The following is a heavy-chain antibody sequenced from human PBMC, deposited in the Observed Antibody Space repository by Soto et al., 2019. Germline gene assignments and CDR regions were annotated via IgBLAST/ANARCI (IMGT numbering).Heavy chain of an antibody. CDR3: VRAYSSGWYRLLDY. V-gene: IGHV3-21*01. CDR1: GFTFSSYS. J-gene: IGHJ4*02. D-gene: IGHD6-19*01. CDR2: ISNGSRYI. Sequence: GGSLRLSCAASGFTFSSYSMNWVRQAPGKGLEWVSSISNGSRYIYYADSVKGRFTISRDNAKNTLYLQMNSLRAEDTAVYYCVRAYSSGWYRLLDYWGQGSLVTVSS.